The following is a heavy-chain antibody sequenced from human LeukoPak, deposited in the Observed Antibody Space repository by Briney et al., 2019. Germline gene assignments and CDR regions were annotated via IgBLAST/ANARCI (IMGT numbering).Heavy chain of an antibody. CDR1: GLIFSSYV. J-gene: IGHJ3*02. CDR3: AKELLVGTAFDI. CDR2: ISGTGRYT. Sequence: GGSLRLSCAASGLIFSSYVMSWVRQAPGKGLEWVSSISGTGRYTSYTDSVKGRFTIYKDNSKNTLYLQMNSLRDEDMAMYYCAKELLVGTAFDIWGQGTLVTVSS. D-gene: IGHD7-27*01. V-gene: IGHV3-23*01.